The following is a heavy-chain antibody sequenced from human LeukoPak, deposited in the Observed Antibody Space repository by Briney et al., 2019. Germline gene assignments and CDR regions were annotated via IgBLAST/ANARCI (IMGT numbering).Heavy chain of an antibody. D-gene: IGHD5-18*01. CDR2: IYHSGST. V-gene: IGHV4-30-2*01. CDR1: GGSICSGGYS. Sequence: PSQTLSLTCVVSGGSICSGGYSWSWIRQPPGKGLEWIGYIYHSGSTYYNPSLKSRVTISVDRSKNQFSLKLRSVTAADTAVYYCARYNRDTGGYGMDVWGQGTTVIVSS. CDR3: ARYNRDTGGYGMDV. J-gene: IGHJ6*02.